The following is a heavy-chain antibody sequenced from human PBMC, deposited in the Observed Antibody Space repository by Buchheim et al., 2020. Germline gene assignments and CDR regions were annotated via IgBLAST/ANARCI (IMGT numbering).Heavy chain of an antibody. CDR1: GFTFSSYA. CDR2: ISYDGSNK. J-gene: IGHJ6*02. D-gene: IGHD4-17*01. V-gene: IGHV3-30-3*01. Sequence: QVQLVESGGGVVQPGRSLRLPCAASGFTFSSYAMHWVRQAPGKGLEWVAVISYDGSNKYYADSVKGRFTISRDNSKNTLYLQMNSLRDEDTAVYYCARPGDGDYYYYYYYGMDVWGQGTT. CDR3: ARPGDGDYYYYYYYGMDV.